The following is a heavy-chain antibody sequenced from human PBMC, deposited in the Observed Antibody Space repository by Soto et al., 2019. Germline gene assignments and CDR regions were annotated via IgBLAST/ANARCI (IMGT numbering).Heavy chain of an antibody. J-gene: IGHJ6*02. CDR1: GFTFSSYA. V-gene: IGHV3-23*01. Sequence: PGGSLRLSCAASGFTFSSYAMKWVRQAPGKGLEWVSLIGESGTPTYYADSVKGRFTISRDNSGNTLFLEMYSLRAEDTAVYYCARDNPGGRFYGMDVGGQGTTVPVSS. CDR2: IGESGTPT. CDR3: ARDNPGGRFYGMDV. D-gene: IGHD6-25*01.